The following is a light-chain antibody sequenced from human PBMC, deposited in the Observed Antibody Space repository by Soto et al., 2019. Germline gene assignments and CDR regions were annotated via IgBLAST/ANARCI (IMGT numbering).Light chain of an antibody. CDR2: AAY. CDR1: QSVSSN. J-gene: IGKJ1*01. Sequence: EIVMTQSPATLSVSPGERATLSCRASQSVSSNFAWYQQKAGQAPRLLIYAAYIRATGVPARFSGSGSGTEFTLTISSLQSEDFAVYYCQQYNDWPPWTFGQGTKVEIK. V-gene: IGKV3-15*01. CDR3: QQYNDWPPWT.